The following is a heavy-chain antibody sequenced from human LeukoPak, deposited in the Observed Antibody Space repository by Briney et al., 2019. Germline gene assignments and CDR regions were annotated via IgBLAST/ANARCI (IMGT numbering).Heavy chain of an antibody. D-gene: IGHD6-19*01. CDR3: ARSGYSSGWSAVAFDI. J-gene: IGHJ3*02. CDR1: GFTLSSYW. CDR2: INSDGSST. V-gene: IGHV3-74*01. Sequence: PGGSLRLSCAASGFTLSSYWMHWVRQAPGKGLVWVSRINSDGSSTSYADSVKGRFTISRDNAKNTLYLQMNSLRAEDTAVYYCARSGYSSGWSAVAFDIWGQGTMVTVSS.